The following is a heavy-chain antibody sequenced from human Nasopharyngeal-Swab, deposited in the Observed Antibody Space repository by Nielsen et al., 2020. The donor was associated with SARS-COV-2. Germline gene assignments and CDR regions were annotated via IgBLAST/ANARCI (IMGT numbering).Heavy chain of an antibody. CDR1: GFTFSSYW. J-gene: IGHJ3*02. CDR2: INSDGSST. Sequence: GGSLRLSCAPSGFTFSSYWMHWVRQAPGKGLVWVSRINSDGSSTSYADSVKGRFTISRDNAKNTLYLQMNSLRAEDTAVYYCASSRPLWAFDIWGQGTMVTVSS. V-gene: IGHV3-74*01. CDR3: ASSRPLWAFDI.